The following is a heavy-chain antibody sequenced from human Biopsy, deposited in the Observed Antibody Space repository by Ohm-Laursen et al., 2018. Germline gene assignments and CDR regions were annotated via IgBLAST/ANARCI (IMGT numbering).Heavy chain of an antibody. D-gene: IGHD2/OR15-2a*01. V-gene: IGHV4-59*07. CDR2: IYCSGST. Sequence: SDTLSLTCTVPGGSISSDYWSWIRQTPGKGLEWIGYIYCSGSTNYNPSLKSRVTISVDTSKNQFSLRLNSVTAADTAVYYCARATNSTGWPYYYFYGMDVWGQGTTVTVSS. J-gene: IGHJ6*02. CDR3: ARATNSTGWPYYYFYGMDV. CDR1: GGSISSDY.